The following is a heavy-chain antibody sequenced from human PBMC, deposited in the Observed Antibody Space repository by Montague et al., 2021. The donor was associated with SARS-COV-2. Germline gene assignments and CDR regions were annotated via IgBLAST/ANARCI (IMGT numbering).Heavy chain of an antibody. Sequence: SETLSLTCTVSGVSVTDYYWSWIRQPPGKGLEWVGDVFYNKGTNFNPSLKSRVAISVDTSKNQFSLRLTSVTAADTAFYYCVRHPRYDGLIGPPDFWDQGTLVTVSS. V-gene: IGHV4-59*08. CDR3: VRHPRYDGLIGPPDF. CDR2: VFYNKGT. CDR1: GVSVTDYY. D-gene: IGHD3-9*01. J-gene: IGHJ4*02.